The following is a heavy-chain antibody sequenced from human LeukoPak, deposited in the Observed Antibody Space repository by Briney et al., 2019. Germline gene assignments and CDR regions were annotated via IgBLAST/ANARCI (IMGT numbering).Heavy chain of an antibody. CDR1: VYSFTAAYN. Sequence: GASLKVSCKASVYSFTAAYNIHWLRQAPGQGPEFMGWINPSSGDTRYAQKFQGRVTVTRDTVISTAYMKLSSLTSDDTAVYYCARDPRGTYDYWGQGTLVTVSS. CDR3: ARDPRGTYDY. V-gene: IGHV1-2*02. D-gene: IGHD5-12*01. J-gene: IGHJ4*02. CDR2: INPSSGDT.